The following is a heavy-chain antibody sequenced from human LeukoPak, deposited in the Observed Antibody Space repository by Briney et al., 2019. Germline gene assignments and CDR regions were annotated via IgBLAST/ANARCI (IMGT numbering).Heavy chain of an antibody. Sequence: ASVKVSCKVSGYTLTELSMHWVRQAPGKGLEWMGGFDPEDGETIYAQKFQGRVTVTEDTSTDTAYMELSSLRSEDTAVYYCASPNVGSWYDWGQGTLVTVSS. V-gene: IGHV1-24*01. D-gene: IGHD6-13*01. CDR3: ASPNVGSWYD. CDR1: GYTLTELS. CDR2: FDPEDGET. J-gene: IGHJ4*02.